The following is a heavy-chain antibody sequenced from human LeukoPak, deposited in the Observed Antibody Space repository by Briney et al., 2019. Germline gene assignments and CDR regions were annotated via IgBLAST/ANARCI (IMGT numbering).Heavy chain of an antibody. CDR1: DGSISSYY. Sequence: SETLSPTCAVSDGSISSYYWNWIRQPPGKGLEWIGSIYNSGSTDYNPSLKSRVTISVNLSKKQISLKLTSVTAADTALYYCARDKGPYWYFDLWGRGTLVTVSS. CDR2: IYNSGST. J-gene: IGHJ2*01. CDR3: ARDKGPYWYFDL. V-gene: IGHV4-59*01.